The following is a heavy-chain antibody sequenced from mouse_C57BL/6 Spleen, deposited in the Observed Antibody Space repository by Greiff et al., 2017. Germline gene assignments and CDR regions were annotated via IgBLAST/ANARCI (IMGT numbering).Heavy chain of an antibody. Sequence: SGPVLVKPGASVKMSCKASGYTFTDYYMNWVKQSHGKSLEWIGVINPYNGGTSYNQKFKGKATLTVDKSSSTAYMELNSLTSEDSAVYYCARNGYYSNYDYAMDYWGQGTSVTVSS. CDR3: ARNGYYSNYDYAMDY. V-gene: IGHV1-19*01. J-gene: IGHJ4*01. CDR2: INPYNGGT. D-gene: IGHD2-5*01. CDR1: GYTFTDYY.